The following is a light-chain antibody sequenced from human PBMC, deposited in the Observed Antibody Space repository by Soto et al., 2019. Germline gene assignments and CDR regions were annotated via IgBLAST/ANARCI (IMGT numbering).Light chain of an antibody. V-gene: IGKV3-20*01. CDR2: GAS. Sequence: EIVLTQSPGTLYLSPGERATLSCRASQSVSSSYLAWYQQKPGQAPRLLIYGASSRATGIPDRFSGSGSGKDFSLTISRLEPEEFAVYYCQQYGSSPITFGQGTRLEIK. CDR1: QSVSSSY. CDR3: QQYGSSPIT. J-gene: IGKJ5*01.